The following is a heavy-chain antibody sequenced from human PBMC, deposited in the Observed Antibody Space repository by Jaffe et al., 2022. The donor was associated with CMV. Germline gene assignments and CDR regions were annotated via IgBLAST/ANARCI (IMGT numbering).Heavy chain of an antibody. CDR3: ARRTVYQVTWAQWGPKNYYYMDV. J-gene: IGHJ6*03. V-gene: IGHV1-18*04. Sequence: QLVQPGAEVKKPGAAVKVSCRASGYTFSSHTITWVRQAPGQGLEWMGWISASSGNANYAQKFQGRVTMTTDTSTNTAYMELTSLTSDDTAVYYCARRTVYQVTWAQWGPKNYYYMDVWGTGTTVIVSS. CDR2: ISASSGNA. CDR1: GYTFSSHT. D-gene: IGHD2-2*01.